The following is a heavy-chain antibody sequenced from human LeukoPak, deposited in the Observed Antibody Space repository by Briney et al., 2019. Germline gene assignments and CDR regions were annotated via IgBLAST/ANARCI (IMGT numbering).Heavy chain of an antibody. D-gene: IGHD3-22*01. J-gene: IGHJ4*02. CDR2: IWYDGSNK. CDR1: GFTFSSYG. Sequence: GGSLRLSCAASGFTFSSYGIHWVRQAPGKGLEWVARIWYDGSNKYYADSVKGRFTISRDNSKNTLYLQMNSLRAEDTAVYYCARDTRYYDSSGYYWLDYWGQGTLVTVSS. CDR3: ARDTRYYDSSGYYWLDY. V-gene: IGHV3-33*01.